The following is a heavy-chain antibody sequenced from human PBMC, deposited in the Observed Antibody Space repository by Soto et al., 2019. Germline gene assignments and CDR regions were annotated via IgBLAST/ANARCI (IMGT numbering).Heavy chain of an antibody. CDR3: ARVGRNWHDDYFDY. CDR1: GYTFTNYD. V-gene: IGHV1-8*01. CDR2: MNPNSGDT. Sequence: ASVKVSCKASGYTFTNYDINWVRQATGQGPEWMGWMNPNSGDTGYAQNFQGRVTMTRDTSITTAYMELSGLRSEDTAVYYCARVGRNWHDDYFDYWGQGTQVTVSS. J-gene: IGHJ4*02. D-gene: IGHD1-1*01.